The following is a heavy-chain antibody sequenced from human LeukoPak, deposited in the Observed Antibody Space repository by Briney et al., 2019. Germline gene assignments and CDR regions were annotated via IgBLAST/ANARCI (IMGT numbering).Heavy chain of an antibody. V-gene: IGHV3-48*03. CDR3: ARDLQYFAYYYMYV. D-gene: IGHD3-9*01. Sequence: GGSLRLSCAASGFTFSSSEMNWVRQAPGKGLEWVSYISSSGSTIYYADSVKARFTISRDNAKNSLYLQMNSLRAEHKAVYYCARDLQYFAYYYMYVWGKGATVTVSS. CDR1: GFTFSSSE. J-gene: IGHJ6*03. CDR2: ISSSGSTI.